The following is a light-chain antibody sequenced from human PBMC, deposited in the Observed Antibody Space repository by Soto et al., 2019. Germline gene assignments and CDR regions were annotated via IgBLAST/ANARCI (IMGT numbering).Light chain of an antibody. Sequence: DIQITQLPSTLSASVGDRVTLICRASQSISTWLAWYQQKPGKAPKFLIYDASTLESGVPSRFSGSGSGTDFTLTISSLQPEDIATYYCQESYSTSFGQGTKVDIK. CDR2: DAS. CDR1: QSISTW. J-gene: IGKJ1*01. V-gene: IGKV1-5*02. CDR3: QESYSTS.